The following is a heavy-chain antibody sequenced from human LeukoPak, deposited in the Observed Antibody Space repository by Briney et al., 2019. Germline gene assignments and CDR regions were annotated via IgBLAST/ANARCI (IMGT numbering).Heavy chain of an antibody. CDR3: ASGWSTVITPHY. D-gene: IGHD4-23*01. CDR2: ISYDGSNK. CDR1: GFTFSSYA. V-gene: IGHV3-30*04. J-gene: IGHJ4*02. Sequence: GGSLRLSCAASGFTFSSYAMHWVRQAPGKGLEWVAVISYDGSNKYYADSVKGRFTISRDNSKNTLYLQMNSLRAEDTAVCYCASGWSTVITPHYWGQGTLVTVSS.